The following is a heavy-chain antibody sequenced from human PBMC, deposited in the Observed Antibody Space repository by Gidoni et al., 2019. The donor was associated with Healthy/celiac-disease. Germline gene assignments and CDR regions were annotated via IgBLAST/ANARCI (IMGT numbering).Heavy chain of an antibody. CDR3: TRDKSPLLDWFDP. Sequence: EVQLVESGGGLVNPGGSLRLSCAASGFTFSNAWRSWVRQAPGKGLEWVGRIKSKTDGGTTDYAAPVKGRFTISRDDSKNTLYLQMNSLKTEDTAVYYCTRDKSPLLDWFDPWGQGTLVTVSS. V-gene: IGHV3-15*01. CDR1: GFTFSNAW. J-gene: IGHJ5*02. D-gene: IGHD2-15*01. CDR2: IKSKTDGGTT.